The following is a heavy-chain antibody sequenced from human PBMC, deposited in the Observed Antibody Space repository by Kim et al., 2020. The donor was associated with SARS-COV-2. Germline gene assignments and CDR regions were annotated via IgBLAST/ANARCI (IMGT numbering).Heavy chain of an antibody. Sequence: SVKVSCKASGGTFSSYAISWVRQAPGQGLEWMGRIIPILGIANYAQKFQGRVTITADKSTSTAYMELSSLRSEDTAVYYCALNDFWSGRTDYWGQGTLVTVSS. CDR2: IIPILGIA. D-gene: IGHD3-3*01. J-gene: IGHJ4*02. CDR1: GGTFSSYA. CDR3: ALNDFWSGRTDY. V-gene: IGHV1-69*04.